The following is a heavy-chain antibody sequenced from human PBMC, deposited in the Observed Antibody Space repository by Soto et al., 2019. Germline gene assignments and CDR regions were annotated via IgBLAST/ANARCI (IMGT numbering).Heavy chain of an antibody. D-gene: IGHD6-13*01. CDR3: ARIAAASIMDHYYGMDV. CDR2: ISSSSSYI. J-gene: IGHJ6*02. Sequence: DVQLLESGGGSEQPGGSLRLSCEASGFTFSSYSMNWVRQAPGKGLEWVSSISSSSSYIYYADSVKGRFTISRDNAKNSPYLHMNSLRAEDTAEYYCARIAAASIMDHYYGMDVWGQGTTVTVSS. CDR1: GFTFSSYS. V-gene: IGHV3-21*01.